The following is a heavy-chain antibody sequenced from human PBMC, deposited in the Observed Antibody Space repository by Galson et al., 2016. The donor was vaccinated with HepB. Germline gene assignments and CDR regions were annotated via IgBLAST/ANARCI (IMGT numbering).Heavy chain of an antibody. CDR2: IQSKTDGGTT. J-gene: IGHJ4*02. D-gene: IGHD5-12*01. CDR1: GFTFSNAW. Sequence: SLRLSCAASGFTFSNAWMSWVRQAPGKGLEWVGRIQSKTDGGTTDYAAPVKGRFTISRDDSKNMLYPQMNSLKTEDTAVYYCTTEDLVTDHNWGQGTLVTVSS. CDR3: TTEDLVTDHN. V-gene: IGHV3-15*01.